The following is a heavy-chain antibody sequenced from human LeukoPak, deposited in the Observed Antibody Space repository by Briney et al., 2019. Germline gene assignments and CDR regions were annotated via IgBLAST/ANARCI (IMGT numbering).Heavy chain of an antibody. CDR1: GGSISSGGYY. V-gene: IGHV4-31*03. CDR3: ARVKVVDYDILTGYYLDY. J-gene: IGHJ4*02. D-gene: IGHD3-9*01. CDR2: IYYSGST. Sequence: SETLSLTCTVSGGSISSGGYYWSWIRQHPGKGPEWIGYIYYSGSTYYNPSLKSRVTISVDTSKNQFSLKLSSVTAADTAVYYCARVKVVDYDILTGYYLDYWGQGTLVTVSS.